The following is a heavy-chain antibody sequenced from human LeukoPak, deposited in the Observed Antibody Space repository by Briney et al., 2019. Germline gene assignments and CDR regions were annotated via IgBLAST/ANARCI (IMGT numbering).Heavy chain of an antibody. J-gene: IGHJ4*02. D-gene: IGHD5-12*01. CDR2: IDPNSGAA. CDR1: GYTVPDYH. Sequence: ASVKVSCKASGYTVPDYHMHWVRQAPGRRPEWMGWIDPNSGAATPAQKFQGRVTITRDTSISTAYMEVSRLTSDDTAVYYCARSGSAWGFDYWGQGTLVTVSS. CDR3: ARSGSAWGFDY. V-gene: IGHV1-2*02.